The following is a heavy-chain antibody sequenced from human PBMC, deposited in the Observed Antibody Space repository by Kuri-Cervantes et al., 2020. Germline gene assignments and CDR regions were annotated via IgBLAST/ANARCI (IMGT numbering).Heavy chain of an antibody. V-gene: IGHV3-48*04. CDR3: AREGYCRGGNCYPSYWYFDL. J-gene: IGHJ2*01. D-gene: IGHD2-15*01. CDR1: GFTFSTYS. CDR2: ISSSSSTI. Sequence: GESLKISCAASGFTFSTYSMNWVRQAPGKGLEWVSYISSSSSTIYYADSVKGRFTISRDNAKNSLYLQMNSLRAEDTAVYYCAREGYCRGGNCYPSYWYFDLWGQGTLVTVSS.